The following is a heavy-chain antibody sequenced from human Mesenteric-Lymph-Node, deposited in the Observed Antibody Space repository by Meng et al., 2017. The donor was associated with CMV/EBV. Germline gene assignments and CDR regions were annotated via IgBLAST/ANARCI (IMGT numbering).Heavy chain of an antibody. CDR3: GRGGQSSSRSSLPN. CDR2: INQDGSEK. D-gene: IGHD6-13*01. Sequence: GESLKISCVASGFTFTSYWMSWVRQAPGKGLEWVANINQDGSEKYYVDSVKGRFTISRDNAKNSLDLQMNSLRDEDTAVYYCGRGGQSSSRSSLPNWGQGTLVTVSS. CDR1: GFTFTSYW. J-gene: IGHJ4*02. V-gene: IGHV3-7*01.